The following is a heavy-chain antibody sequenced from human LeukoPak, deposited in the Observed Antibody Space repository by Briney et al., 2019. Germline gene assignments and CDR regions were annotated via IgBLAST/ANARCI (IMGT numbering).Heavy chain of an antibody. D-gene: IGHD4-23*01. CDR3: AKDQTPYY. CDR2: IDVSGGST. Sequence: GGSLRLSCAASGFTFSTSEMNWVRQAPGKGLEWVSTIDVSGGSTYYADSVKGRFTISRDNSKNTLYLQMNSLRADDTAVYYCAKDQTPYYWGQGTLVTVSS. V-gene: IGHV3-23*01. CDR1: GFTFSTSE. J-gene: IGHJ4*02.